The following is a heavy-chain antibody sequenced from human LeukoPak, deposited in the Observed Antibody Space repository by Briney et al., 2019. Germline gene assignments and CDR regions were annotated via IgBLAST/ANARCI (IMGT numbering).Heavy chain of an antibody. CDR3: AKDKSYGSGSATDY. V-gene: IGHV3-9*01. CDR1: GFTFDDYA. D-gene: IGHD3-10*01. CDR2: ISWNSGSI. Sequence: GGSLRLSCAASGFTFDDYAMHWVRQAPGKGLEWVSGISWNSGSIGYADSVKGRFTISRDNAKNSLYLQMNSLRAEDTALYYCAKDKSYGSGSATDYWGQGTLVTVSS. J-gene: IGHJ4*02.